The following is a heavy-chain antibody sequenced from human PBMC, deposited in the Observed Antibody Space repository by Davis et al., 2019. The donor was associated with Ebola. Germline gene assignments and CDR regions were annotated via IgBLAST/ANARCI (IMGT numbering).Heavy chain of an antibody. CDR1: RFAFSDYS. D-gene: IGHD3-16*01. Sequence: PGGSLRLSCAASRFAFSDYSMNWVRQAPGKGLEWVSSISSSSSYIYYADSVKGRFTISRDNAKNSLYLQMNSLRAEDTATYYCARYCHYTDCSYFDCWGQGTMVAVSS. J-gene: IGHJ4*02. V-gene: IGHV3-21*04. CDR3: ARYCHYTDCSYFDC. CDR2: ISSSSSYI.